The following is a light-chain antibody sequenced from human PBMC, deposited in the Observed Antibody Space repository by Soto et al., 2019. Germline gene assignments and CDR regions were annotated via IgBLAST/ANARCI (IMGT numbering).Light chain of an antibody. J-gene: IGLJ2*01. Sequence: QSALTQPASVSGSPGQSNTISCTGTSSDVGGYNYVSWYQQHPGKAPKLMIYDVSNRPSGVSNRFSGSKSGNTASLTISGRQAEDEADYYCSSYTSSSTLVFGGGTKLTVL. CDR2: DVS. CDR1: SSDVGGYNY. V-gene: IGLV2-14*01. CDR3: SSYTSSSTLV.